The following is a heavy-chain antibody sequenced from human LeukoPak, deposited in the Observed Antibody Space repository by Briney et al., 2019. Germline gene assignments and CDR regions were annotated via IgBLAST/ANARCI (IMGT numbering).Heavy chain of an antibody. V-gene: IGHV3-64D*06. D-gene: IGHD3-16*01. J-gene: IGHJ3*02. Sequence: GGSLRLSCSASGCTFSGFAMHWVRQAPGKGLEYVSGINNNGGTTYYADSVKARFTISRDNSKNSLFLQMTSLRAEDTAVYFCVKTMITFGGVIRTDAFDMWGQGTLVTVSS. CDR2: INNNGGTT. CDR1: GCTFSGFA. CDR3: VKTMITFGGVIRTDAFDM.